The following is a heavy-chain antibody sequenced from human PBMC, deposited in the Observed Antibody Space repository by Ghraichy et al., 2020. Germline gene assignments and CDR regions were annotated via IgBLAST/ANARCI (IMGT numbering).Heavy chain of an antibody. CDR1: GFAFNNYA. Sequence: GGSLRLSCSASGFAFNNYAMGWVRLTPGKGLEWVSGISDSGGSAYYADSVKGRFTISRDNSKNTVDMQMNSLRADDAAIYYCAKGGLRYCSGGTCYPFDSWDQGTLVTLSS. J-gene: IGHJ4*02. D-gene: IGHD2-15*01. V-gene: IGHV3-23*01. CDR3: AKGGLRYCSGGTCYPFDS. CDR2: ISDSGGSA.